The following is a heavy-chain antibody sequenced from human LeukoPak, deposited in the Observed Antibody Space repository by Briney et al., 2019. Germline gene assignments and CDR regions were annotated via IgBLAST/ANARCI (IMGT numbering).Heavy chain of an antibody. J-gene: IGHJ3*02. CDR1: GFTFSSFT. CDR2: ISYDGGNK. Sequence: GGSLRLSCAASGFTFSSFTMHWVRQAPGKGLEWVAVISYDGGNKYCADSVKGRFTISRDNSRNTLYLQMNSLRAEDTAVYYCASSIAHAAFDIWGQGTLVTVSS. V-gene: IGHV3-30*04. CDR3: ASSIAHAAFDI. D-gene: IGHD2-21*01.